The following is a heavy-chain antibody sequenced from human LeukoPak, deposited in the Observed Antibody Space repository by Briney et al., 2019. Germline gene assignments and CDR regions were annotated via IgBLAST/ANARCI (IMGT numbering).Heavy chain of an antibody. CDR3: ARGTIDQWELLGY. Sequence: GGSLRLSCAASGFTFSSYAMHWVRQAPGKGLEYVSAISSNGCSTYYANSVKGRFTISRDNSKNTLYLQMGSLRAEDMAVYYCARGTIDQWELLGYWGQGTLVTVSS. V-gene: IGHV3-64*01. CDR1: GFTFSSYA. J-gene: IGHJ4*02. D-gene: IGHD1-26*01. CDR2: ISSNGCST.